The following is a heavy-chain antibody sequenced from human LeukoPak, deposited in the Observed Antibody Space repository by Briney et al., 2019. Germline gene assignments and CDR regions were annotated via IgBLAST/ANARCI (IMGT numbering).Heavy chain of an antibody. D-gene: IGHD6-13*01. CDR2: INTNTGNP. V-gene: IGHV7-4-1*02. CDR3: ARAFIGVRGQQPSDY. J-gene: IGHJ4*02. CDR1: GYTFTSYA. Sequence: ASVKVSCKASGYTFTSYAMNWVRQPPGQGLEWMRWINTNTGNPTYAQGFTGRFVFSLDTSVSTAYLQISSLKAEDTAVYYCARAFIGVRGQQPSDYWGQGTLVTVSS.